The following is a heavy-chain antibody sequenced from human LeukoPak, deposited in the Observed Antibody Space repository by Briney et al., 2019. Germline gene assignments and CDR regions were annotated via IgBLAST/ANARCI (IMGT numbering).Heavy chain of an antibody. CDR1: GFTFSDYY. V-gene: IGHV4-34*01. Sequence: PGGSLRLSCAASGFTFSDYYMSWIRQPPGKGLEWIGEIYHSGSTNYNPSLKSRVTISVDKSKNQFSLKLSSVTAADTAVYYCARAPSSYASDGMDVWGQGTTVTVSS. CDR3: ARAPSSYASDGMDV. J-gene: IGHJ6*02. CDR2: IYHSGST. D-gene: IGHD3-16*01.